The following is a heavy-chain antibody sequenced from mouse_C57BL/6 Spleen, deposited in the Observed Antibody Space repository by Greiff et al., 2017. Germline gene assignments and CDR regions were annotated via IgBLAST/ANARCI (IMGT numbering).Heavy chain of an antibody. Sequence: QVQLKESGTELVKPGASVKLSCKASGYTFTSYWMHWVKQRPGQGLEWIGNINPSNGGTNYNEKFKSKATLTVDKSSSTAYMQLSSLTSEDSAVYYCARGDGYYYYAMDYWGQGTSVTVSS. J-gene: IGHJ4*01. V-gene: IGHV1-53*01. CDR2: INPSNGGT. D-gene: IGHD2-3*01. CDR3: ARGDGYYYYAMDY. CDR1: GYTFTSYW.